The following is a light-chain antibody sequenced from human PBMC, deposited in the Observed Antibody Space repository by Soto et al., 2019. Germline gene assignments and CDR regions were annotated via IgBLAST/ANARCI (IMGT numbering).Light chain of an antibody. CDR2: EVS. V-gene: IGLV2-11*01. CDR1: SSDVDAYDF. J-gene: IGLJ1*01. Sequence: QSALTQPRSVSGSPGQSVAISCTGTSSDVDAYDFVSWYQHHPGKAPKLIISEVSKRPSGVSHRFSGSKSGNTASLTISGLQAEDEADYFCCSFAGSFYVFGTGTKLTVL. CDR3: CSFAGSFYV.